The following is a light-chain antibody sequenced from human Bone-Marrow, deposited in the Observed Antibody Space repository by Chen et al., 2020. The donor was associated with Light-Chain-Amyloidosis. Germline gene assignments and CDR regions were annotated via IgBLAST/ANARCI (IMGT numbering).Light chain of an antibody. J-gene: IGLJ1*01. Sequence: QSVLTQPPSASGTPGQRVSISCSGSNSNIGGNPVNWYQQFPGTAPKLLLYSDAQRPSGVPDRFSGSQSGTSASLAISGLQSDDEADYYCAAWDDSLNSYVFGAGTQVTVL. V-gene: IGLV1-44*01. CDR2: SDA. CDR3: AAWDDSLNSYV. CDR1: NSNIGGNP.